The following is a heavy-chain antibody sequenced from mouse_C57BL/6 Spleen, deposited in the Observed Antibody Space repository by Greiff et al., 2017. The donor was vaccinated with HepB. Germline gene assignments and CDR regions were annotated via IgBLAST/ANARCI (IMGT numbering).Heavy chain of an antibody. D-gene: IGHD1-1*01. Sequence: EVKLEESGPGLVKPSQSLSLTCSVTGYSITSGYYWNWIRQFPGNKLEWMGYISYDGSNNYNPSLKNRISITRDTSKNQFFLKLNSVTTEDTATYYCARDYYYWYFDVWGTGTTVTVSS. CDR3: ARDYYYWYFDV. CDR2: ISYDGSN. J-gene: IGHJ1*03. V-gene: IGHV3-6*01. CDR1: GYSITSGYY.